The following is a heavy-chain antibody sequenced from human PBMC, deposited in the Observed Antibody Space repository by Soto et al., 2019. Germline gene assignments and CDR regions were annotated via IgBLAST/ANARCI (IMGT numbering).Heavy chain of an antibody. CDR3: ARSLSAIPGES. D-gene: IGHD2-21*01. CDR1: GFPFSSYW. Sequence: GGSLRLSCAASGFPFSSYWMSWVRQAPGKGPEWVANIKQDASEKYYVDSVKGRFTISRDNAENSLYLQMTSLRAEDTAVYHCARSLSAIPGESWGQGTLVTVSS. V-gene: IGHV3-7*05. J-gene: IGHJ5*02. CDR2: IKQDASEK.